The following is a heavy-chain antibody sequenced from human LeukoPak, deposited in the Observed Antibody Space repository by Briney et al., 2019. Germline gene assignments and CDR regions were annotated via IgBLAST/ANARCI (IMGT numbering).Heavy chain of an antibody. CDR3: AKDVVGQQWPENH. D-gene: IGHD6-19*01. Sequence: PGGSLRLSCAASGFTFNTYSMHWVRQAPGKGLEWVAVILYDGSHEYYTDSVKGRFTISRDNSKNTLFLQMNNLRPDDTAVYYCAKDVVGQQWPENHWGQGTLVTVSS. V-gene: IGHV3-30*04. CDR1: GFTFNTYS. J-gene: IGHJ5*02. CDR2: ILYDGSHE.